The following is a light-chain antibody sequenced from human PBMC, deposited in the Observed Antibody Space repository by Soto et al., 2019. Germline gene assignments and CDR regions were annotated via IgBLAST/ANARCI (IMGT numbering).Light chain of an antibody. V-gene: IGLV2-14*01. J-gene: IGLJ2*01. CDR2: EVT. CDR3: SSYTTSSTLV. CDR1: SSDVGRYNY. Sequence: QSALTQPASVSGSPGQSITISCTGTSSDVGRYNYVTWYQQHPGKAPKLIIYEVTNRPSGVSNRFSGSKSDNTASLTISGLRAEDEADYYCSSYTTSSTLVFGGGTKVTVL.